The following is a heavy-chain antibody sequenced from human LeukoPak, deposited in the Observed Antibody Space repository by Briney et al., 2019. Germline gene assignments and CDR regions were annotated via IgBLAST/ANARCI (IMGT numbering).Heavy chain of an antibody. CDR3: ARDFYDSSGYYYDY. CDR2: ISGSSIYK. D-gene: IGHD3-22*01. Sequence: GGSLRLSCAASGFTFSSYNMNWVRQAPGKGLEWVSSISGSSIYKYYADSVKGRFTISRDNAKNSLYLQMNSLRAEDTAVYYCARDFYDSSGYYYDYWGQGTLVTVSS. CDR1: GFTFSSYN. J-gene: IGHJ4*02. V-gene: IGHV3-21*01.